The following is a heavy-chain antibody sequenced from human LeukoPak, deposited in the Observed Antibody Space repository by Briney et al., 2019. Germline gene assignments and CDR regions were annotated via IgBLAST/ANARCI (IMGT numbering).Heavy chain of an antibody. CDR2: ISYDGSNK. D-gene: IGHD3-10*01. J-gene: IGHJ4*02. Sequence: GGSLRLSCAASGFSFSNAWMSWVRQAPGKGLEWVAVISYDGSNKYYADSVKGRFTISRDNSKNTLYLQMNSLRAEDTAVYYCARGFGILWFGELVDYWGQGTLVTVSS. CDR3: ARGFGILWFGELVDY. V-gene: IGHV3-30-3*01. CDR1: GFSFSNAW.